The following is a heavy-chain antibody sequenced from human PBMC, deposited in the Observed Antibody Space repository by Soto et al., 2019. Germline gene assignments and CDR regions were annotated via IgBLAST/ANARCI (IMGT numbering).Heavy chain of an antibody. CDR2: IYYSGST. CDR1: GGSISSYY. J-gene: IGHJ6*02. Sequence: SETLSLTCTVSGGSISSYYWSWIRQPPGKGLEWIGYIYYSGSTNYNPSLKSRVTISVDTSKNKFSLKLSSVTAADTAVYYCARAPIAAAGLKYYYYGMDVWGQGTTVTVSS. CDR3: ARAPIAAAGLKYYYYGMDV. D-gene: IGHD6-13*01. V-gene: IGHV4-59*08.